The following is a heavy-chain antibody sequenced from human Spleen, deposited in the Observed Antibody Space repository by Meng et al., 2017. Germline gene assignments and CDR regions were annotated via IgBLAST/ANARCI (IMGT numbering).Heavy chain of an antibody. CDR1: EYTFTSYA. J-gene: IGHJ4*02. CDR3: ARGIAVARSDY. D-gene: IGHD6-19*01. Sequence: QVLQSGSELQKPGPSAKVSCKASEYTFTSYAMNWVRPAPGQGLEWMGWINTNTGNPTYAQGFTGRFVFSLDTSVSTAYLQISSLKAEDTAVYYCARGIAVARSDYWGQGTLVTVSS. CDR2: INTNTGNP. V-gene: IGHV7-4-1*02.